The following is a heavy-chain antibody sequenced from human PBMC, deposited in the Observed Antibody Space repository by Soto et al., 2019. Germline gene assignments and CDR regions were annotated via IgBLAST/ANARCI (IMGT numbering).Heavy chain of an antibody. CDR1: GYTLTELS. V-gene: IGHV1-24*01. Sequence: ASVKVSCKASGYTLTELSIHWVRQAPGKGLEWMGGFDPEDGETIYAQKFRGRVTMTEDTSTDTAYMELSSLRSEDTAVYYCAKAGETGTTAKHDGYWGQGTLVTVS. CDR2: FDPEDGET. CDR3: AKAGETGTTAKHDGY. D-gene: IGHD1-1*01. J-gene: IGHJ4*02.